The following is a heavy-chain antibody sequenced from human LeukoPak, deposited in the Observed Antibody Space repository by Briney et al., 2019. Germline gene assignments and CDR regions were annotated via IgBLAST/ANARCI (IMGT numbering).Heavy chain of an antibody. CDR2: IYYSGST. D-gene: IGHD3-3*01. CDR1: GGSISSSSYY. J-gene: IGHJ4*02. Sequence: SETLSLTCTVSGGSISSSSYYWGWIRQPPGKGLEWIGSIYYSGSTYYNPSLKSRVTISVDTSKNQFSLKLSSVTAADTAVSYCARHSYDFWSGYPFDYWGQGTLVTVSS. CDR3: ARHSYDFWSGYPFDY. V-gene: IGHV4-39*01.